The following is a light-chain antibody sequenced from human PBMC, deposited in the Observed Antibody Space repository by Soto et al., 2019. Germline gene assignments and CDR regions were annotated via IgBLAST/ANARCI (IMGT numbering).Light chain of an antibody. V-gene: IGKV1-39*01. CDR3: QQSYSTPIT. CDR1: QSISSY. CDR2: AAS. Sequence: DIQMTQSPSSLSASVRDRVTITFRASQSISSYLNWYQQKPGKAPKLLIYAASSLQSGVPSRFSGSGSGTDFTLTISSLQPEDFATYYCQQSYSTPITFGQGTRLEI. J-gene: IGKJ5*01.